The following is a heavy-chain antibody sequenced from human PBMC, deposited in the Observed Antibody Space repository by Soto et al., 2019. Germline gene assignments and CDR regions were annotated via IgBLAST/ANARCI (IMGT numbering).Heavy chain of an antibody. V-gene: IGHV1-8*01. Sequence: AASVKVSCKASGYTFTSYDINWVRQATGQGLEWMGWMNPNSGNTGYAQKFQGRVTMTRNTSISTAYMELSSLRSEDTAVYYCARGGDFWSGYSSYYGMDVWGQGTTVTVS. J-gene: IGHJ6*02. CDR3: ARGGDFWSGYSSYYGMDV. D-gene: IGHD3-3*01. CDR1: GYTFTSYD. CDR2: MNPNSGNT.